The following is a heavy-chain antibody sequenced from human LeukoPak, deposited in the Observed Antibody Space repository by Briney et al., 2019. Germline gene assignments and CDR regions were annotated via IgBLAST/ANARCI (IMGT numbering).Heavy chain of an antibody. CDR3: ARGPSHGGTYFES. CDR1: GGFISNYY. J-gene: IGHJ4*02. Sequence: SETLSLTCTVSGGFISNYYWSWIRQPAGKELEWIGRIHSSGNTLPNPSLKSRVSMSVDTSKNQFSLRLTSATAADTAVYYCARGPSHGGTYFESWGQGTLVTVSS. CDR2: IHSSGNT. V-gene: IGHV4-4*07. D-gene: IGHD4-23*01.